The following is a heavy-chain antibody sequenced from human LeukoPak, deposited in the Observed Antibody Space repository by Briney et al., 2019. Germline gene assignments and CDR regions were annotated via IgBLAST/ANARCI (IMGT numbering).Heavy chain of an antibody. CDR2: IYYNGST. V-gene: IGHV4-59*12. Sequence: SETLSLTCSVSGGSISGYYWSWIRQPPGKGLEWIGFIYYNGSTNYNPSLKSRITISVDTSKNQFSLKLSSVTAADTAVYYCAREHIVGATTLLDYWGQGTLVTVSS. J-gene: IGHJ4*02. CDR3: AREHIVGATTLLDY. D-gene: IGHD1-26*01. CDR1: GGSISGYY.